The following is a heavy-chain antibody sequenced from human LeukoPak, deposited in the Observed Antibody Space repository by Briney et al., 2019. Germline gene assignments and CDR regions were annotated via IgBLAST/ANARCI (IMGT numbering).Heavy chain of an antibody. CDR2: ISAYNGNT. V-gene: IGHV1-18*01. J-gene: IGHJ4*02. CDR1: GYTFTSYG. CDR3: ARASLRLGELSLPTEIDY. D-gene: IGHD3-16*02. Sequence: GASVKVSCKASGYTFTSYGISWVRQAPGQGLEWMGWISAYNGNTNYAQKLQGRVTMTTDTSTSTAYMELRSLRSDDTAVYYCARASLRLGELSLPTEIDYWGQGTLVTVSS.